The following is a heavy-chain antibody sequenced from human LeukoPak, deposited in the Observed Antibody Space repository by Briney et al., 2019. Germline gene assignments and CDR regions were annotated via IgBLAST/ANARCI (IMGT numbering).Heavy chain of an antibody. CDR3: ATGAASAATGWFDP. CDR2: ISGGVDTT. CDR1: VFTFSSYA. J-gene: IGHJ5*02. Sequence: GGSLILSCAASVFTFSSYAMTWVRQAPGKGLEWVSAISGGVDTTYCADSVKGRFTLSRDNSKNTLYLQMNSLRDADTAVYYCATGAASAATGWFDPWGQGTLVTVSS. D-gene: IGHD2-15*01. V-gene: IGHV3-23*01.